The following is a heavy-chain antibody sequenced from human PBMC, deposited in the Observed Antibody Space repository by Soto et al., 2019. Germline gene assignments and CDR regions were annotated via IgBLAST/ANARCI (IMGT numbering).Heavy chain of an antibody. Sequence: ASVKVSCKASGYTFTGYYMHWVRQAPGQGLEWMGWINPNSGGTNYAQKFQGWVTMTRDTSISTAYMELSRLRSDDTAVYYRAREKLVGANWFDPWGQGTLVTVSS. D-gene: IGHD1-26*01. CDR3: AREKLVGANWFDP. CDR1: GYTFTGYY. V-gene: IGHV1-2*04. CDR2: INPNSGGT. J-gene: IGHJ5*02.